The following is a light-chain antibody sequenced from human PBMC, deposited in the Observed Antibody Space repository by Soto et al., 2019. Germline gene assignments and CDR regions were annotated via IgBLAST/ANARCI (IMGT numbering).Light chain of an antibody. CDR2: DAT. Sequence: DIQMTQSPSTLCASVGDRVTITCRASQSISIWLAWYQQTPGNAPKVLIWDATSLQRGVPARFSGSGSGTEFTLTISRLQSDDSGTYYCQQYNGHSTWTFGEGTTVEIK. J-gene: IGKJ1*01. CDR3: QQYNGHSTWT. V-gene: IGKV1-5*01. CDR1: QSISIW.